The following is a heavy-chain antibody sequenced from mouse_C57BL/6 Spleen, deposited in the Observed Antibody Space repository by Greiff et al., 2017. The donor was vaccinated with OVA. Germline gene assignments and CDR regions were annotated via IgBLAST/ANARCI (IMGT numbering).Heavy chain of an antibody. CDR3: ASPTPYGYDVHFDY. Sequence: EVQLQQSGPELVKPGASVKMSCKASGYTFTDYNMHWVKQSHGKSLEWIGYINPNNGGTSYNQKFKGKATLTVNKSSSTAYMELRSLTSEDSAVYYCASPTPYGYDVHFDYWGQGTTLTVSS. V-gene: IGHV1-22*01. CDR2: INPNNGGT. CDR1: GYTFTDYN. D-gene: IGHD2-2*01. J-gene: IGHJ2*01.